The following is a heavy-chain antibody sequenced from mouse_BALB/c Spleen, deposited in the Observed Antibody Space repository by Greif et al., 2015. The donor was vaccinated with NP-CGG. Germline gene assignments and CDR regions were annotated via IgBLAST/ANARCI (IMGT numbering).Heavy chain of an antibody. CDR3: VGTFAY. J-gene: IGHJ3*01. Sequence: VQGVESGPGLVAPSQSLSITCTVSGFSLTSYDISWIRQPPGKGLEWLGVIWTGGGTNYNSAFMSRLSISKDNSKSQVFLKMNSLQTDDTAIYYCVGTFAYWGQGTLVTVSA. CDR1: GFSLTSYD. CDR2: IWTGGGT. V-gene: IGHV2-9-2*01.